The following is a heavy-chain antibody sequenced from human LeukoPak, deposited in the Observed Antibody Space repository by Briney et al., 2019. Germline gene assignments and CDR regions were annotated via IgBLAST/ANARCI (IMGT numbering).Heavy chain of an antibody. CDR2: IYHSGST. V-gene: IGHV4-30-2*01. CDR1: GGSISSYS. J-gene: IGHJ2*01. CDR3: ARDRGPGYFDL. Sequence: SETLSLTCTVSGGSISSYSWSWIRQPPGKGLEWIGYIYHSGSTYYNPSLKSRVTISVDRSKNQFSLKLSSVTAADTAVYYCARDRGPGYFDLWGRGTLVTVSS. D-gene: IGHD1-14*01.